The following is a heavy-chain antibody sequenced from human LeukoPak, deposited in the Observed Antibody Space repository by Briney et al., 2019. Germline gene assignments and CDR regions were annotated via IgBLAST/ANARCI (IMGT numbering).Heavy chain of an antibody. Sequence: GGSLRLSCAASGFTLTKYALHWVRQAPGKGLEWVAAVSSDGSNKYYADSVKGRFTISRDNSKNTLHLQMNSLRAEETAIYYCARDSRYYYGSDYYFDSWGQGTLVTVSS. D-gene: IGHD3-10*01. V-gene: IGHV3-30-3*01. J-gene: IGHJ4*02. CDR1: GFTLTKYA. CDR3: ARDSRYYYGSDYYFDS. CDR2: VSSDGSNK.